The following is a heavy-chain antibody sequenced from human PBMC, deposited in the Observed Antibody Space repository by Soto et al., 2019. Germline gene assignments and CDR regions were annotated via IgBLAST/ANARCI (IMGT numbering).Heavy chain of an antibody. CDR3: ARGLISRGLVATH. V-gene: IGHV1-8*01. CDR2: MNSNSGNT. Sequence: VQLVQSGAEVKKPGASVKVSCKTSGDSFTSYDINWVRQAPGQGLEWLARMNSNSGNTGYSDNFQGRVSMTRDTSISTAYLELTNLRSDDTAVYYCARGLISRGLVATHWGQGTPVTVSS. J-gene: IGHJ4*02. D-gene: IGHD3-10*01. CDR1: GDSFTSYD.